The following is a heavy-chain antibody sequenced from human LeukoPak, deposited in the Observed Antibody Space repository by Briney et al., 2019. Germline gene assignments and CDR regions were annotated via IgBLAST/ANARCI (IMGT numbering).Heavy chain of an antibody. CDR3: ARCNYYGSGSYYSPLGY. CDR1: GFTFSTYS. J-gene: IGHJ4*02. CDR2: ISSSSTTM. D-gene: IGHD3-10*01. Sequence: GGSLRLSCAASGFTFSTYSMNWVRQAPGKGLEWVSYISSSSTTMFYADSVKGRFTVSRDNSNSALYLQMNSLRAEDTAVYYCARCNYYGSGSYYSPLGYWGQGTLVTVSS. V-gene: IGHV3-48*01.